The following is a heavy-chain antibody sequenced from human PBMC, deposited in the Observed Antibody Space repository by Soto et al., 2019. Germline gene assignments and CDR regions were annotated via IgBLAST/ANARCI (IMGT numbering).Heavy chain of an antibody. J-gene: IGHJ5*02. V-gene: IGHV3-23*01. CDR3: ARSLNINWQHWFDA. CDR2: IRGSDSKT. Sequence: EVQILESGGGLVQPGGSLRLSCAASGFTFSDSAMNWVRQALGKGLEWVSIIRGSDSKTYYADSVKGRFTISRNNSKNMLYLDMNGLRDEDTAIYYCARSLNINWQHWFDAWGQGTLVTVSS. D-gene: IGHD1-1*01. CDR1: GFTFSDSA.